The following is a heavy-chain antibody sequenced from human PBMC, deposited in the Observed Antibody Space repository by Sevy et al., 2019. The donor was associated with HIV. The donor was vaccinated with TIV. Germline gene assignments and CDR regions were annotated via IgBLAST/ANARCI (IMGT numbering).Heavy chain of an antibody. CDR3: TRHVPDLKGTGTGYYYYGMDV. V-gene: IGHV3-73*01. CDR1: GFTFSGSA. Sequence: GGSLRLSCAASGFTFSGSAMHWVRQASGKGLEWVGRIRSKANSYATAYAASVKGRFTISRDDSKKTAYLQMNSLKTEDTAMYFCTRHVPDLKGTGTGYYYYGMDVWGQGTTVTVSS. CDR2: IRSKANSYAT. J-gene: IGHJ6*02. D-gene: IGHD1-1*01.